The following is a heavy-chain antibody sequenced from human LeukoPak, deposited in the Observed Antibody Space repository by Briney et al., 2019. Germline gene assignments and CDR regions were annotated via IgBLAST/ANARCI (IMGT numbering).Heavy chain of an antibody. D-gene: IGHD3-22*01. Sequence: ASVKVSCKASGGTFSSYAISWVRQAPGQGLEWMGRITPILGIANYAQKFQGRVTITADKSTSTAYMELSSLRSEDTAVYYCARDPFNTMIVVDSGNWFDPWGQGTLVTVSS. V-gene: IGHV1-69*04. CDR2: ITPILGIA. CDR3: ARDPFNTMIVVDSGNWFDP. J-gene: IGHJ5*02. CDR1: GGTFSSYA.